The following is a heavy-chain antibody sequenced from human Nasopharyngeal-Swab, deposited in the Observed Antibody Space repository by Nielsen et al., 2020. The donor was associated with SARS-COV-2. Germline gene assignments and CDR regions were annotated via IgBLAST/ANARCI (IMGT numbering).Heavy chain of an antibody. D-gene: IGHD6-19*01. CDR3: ASLGKDNSGWSDY. J-gene: IGHJ4*02. V-gene: IGHV4-39*01. CDR2: IYYSVNT. Sequence: WIRQPPGKGLEWIGSIYYSVNTHYNPSLKSRVTISVDTSKNQFSLRLSSVTAADTAVYYCASLGKDNSGWSDYWGQGTLATVSS.